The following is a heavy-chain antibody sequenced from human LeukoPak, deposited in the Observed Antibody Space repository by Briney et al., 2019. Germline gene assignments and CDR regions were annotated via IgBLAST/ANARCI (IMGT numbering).Heavy chain of an antibody. J-gene: IGHJ3*02. V-gene: IGHV1-2*02. CDR1: GYTFTGYY. CDR2: INPNSGGT. CDR3: ATGTTDYYAFDI. D-gene: IGHD3-9*01. Sequence: ASVKVSCKASGYTFTGYYMHWVPQAPGQGLEWMGWINPNSGGTNYAQKFQGRVTMTRDTSISTAYMELSRLRSDDTAVYYCATGTTDYYAFDIWGQGTMVTVSS.